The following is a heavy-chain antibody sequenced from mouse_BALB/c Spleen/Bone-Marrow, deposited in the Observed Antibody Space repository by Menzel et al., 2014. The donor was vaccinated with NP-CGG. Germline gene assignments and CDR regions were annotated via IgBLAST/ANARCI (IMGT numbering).Heavy chain of an antibody. CDR3: ARELYYFDY. J-gene: IGHJ2*01. V-gene: IGHV3-5*02. CDR1: GISIXTGNYR. CDR2: IYYSGTI. Sequence: EVMLVESGPGLVKPSQTVSLTCTVTGISIXTGNYRWSWIRQFPGNKLEWIGYIYYSGTITYNPSLTSRTTITRDTSKNQFFLEMNSLTAEDTATYYCARELYYFDYWGQGTTLTVSS.